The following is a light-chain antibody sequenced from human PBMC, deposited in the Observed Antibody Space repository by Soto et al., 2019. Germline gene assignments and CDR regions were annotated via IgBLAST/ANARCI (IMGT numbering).Light chain of an antibody. V-gene: IGKV1-39*01. CDR2: GAS. CDR1: QSIGSH. J-gene: IGKJ4*01. Sequence: DIQVTQSPSSLSASVGDRVTITCRASQSIGSHLNWYQQKPGTAPNLLISGASNLHGGVPPRFSGSVSGTDFTLTITTLQPEDSAAYYCLQTYSLPVAFGGGTKVEIK. CDR3: LQTYSLPVA.